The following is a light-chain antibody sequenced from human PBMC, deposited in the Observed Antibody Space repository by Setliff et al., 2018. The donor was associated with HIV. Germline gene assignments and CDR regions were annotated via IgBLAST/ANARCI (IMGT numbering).Light chain of an antibody. V-gene: IGLV2-14*01. CDR2: EVS. CDR1: SSDVGGHNY. J-gene: IGLJ1*01. CDR3: SSYTTSNTVPHV. Sequence: QSVLTPPASVSGSPGQSITISCTGTSSDVGGHNYVSWYQQHPGKAPKLIIYEVSYRPSGVSNRFSGSKSGNTASLTISGLQAEDEAEYHCSSYTTSNTVPHVFGTGTKVTVL.